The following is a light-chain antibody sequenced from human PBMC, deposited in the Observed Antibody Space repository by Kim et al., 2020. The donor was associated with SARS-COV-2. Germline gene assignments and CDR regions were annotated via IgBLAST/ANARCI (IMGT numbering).Light chain of an antibody. CDR1: QSVSSYY. V-gene: IGKV3-20*01. CDR3: KQYGSSPRT. J-gene: IGKJ1*01. Sequence: EIVLTQSPGTLSLSPGERATLSCRASQSVSSYYLSWYQRKPGQAPRLFIYGASSRAIGIPDRLSGSGSGTDFTLTINRLEPEDFAVYYCKQYGSSPRTFGQGNKVGIK. CDR2: GAS.